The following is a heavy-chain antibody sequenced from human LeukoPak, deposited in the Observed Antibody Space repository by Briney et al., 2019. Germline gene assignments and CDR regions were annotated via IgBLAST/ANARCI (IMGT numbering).Heavy chain of an antibody. CDR1: GGTFSSYA. CDR2: IIPILGIA. Sequence: ASVKASCKASGGTFSSYAISWVRQAPGQGLEWMGRIIPILGIANYAQKFQGRVTITADKSTSTAYMELSSLRSEDTAVYYCARVSPYGSGSPIDYWGQGTLVTVSS. CDR3: ARVSPYGSGSPIDY. V-gene: IGHV1-69*04. J-gene: IGHJ4*02. D-gene: IGHD3-10*01.